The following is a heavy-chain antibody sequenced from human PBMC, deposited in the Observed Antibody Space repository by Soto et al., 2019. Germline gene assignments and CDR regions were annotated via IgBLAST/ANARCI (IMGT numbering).Heavy chain of an antibody. D-gene: IGHD3-9*01. CDR2: IYTSGTT. V-gene: IGHV4-4*07. CDR3: AREDYYDTGYYVV. Sequence: SETLSLTCTVSRRSMSGYYWSWIRQPAGERLEWIGRIYTSGTTDFNPSLKGRVTMSVDTSKNQFSLKLTSVTAADTALYYCAREDYYDTGYYVVWGQGTQVTVSS. CDR1: RRSMSGYY. J-gene: IGHJ4*02.